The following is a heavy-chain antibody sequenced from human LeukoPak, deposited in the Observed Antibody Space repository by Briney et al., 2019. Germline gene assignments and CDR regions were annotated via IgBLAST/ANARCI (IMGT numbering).Heavy chain of an antibody. CDR3: ARENVVPAAIVYNWFDP. CDR2: IYTSGST. J-gene: IGHJ5*02. V-gene: IGHV4-4*07. CDR1: GGSISSYY. Sequence: SETLSLTCTVSGGSISSYYWSWIRQPAGKGLEWIGRIYTSGSTNYNPSLKSRVTMSVDTSKNQSSLKLSSVTAADTAVYYCARENVVPAAIVYNWFDPWGQGTLVTVSS. D-gene: IGHD2-2*01.